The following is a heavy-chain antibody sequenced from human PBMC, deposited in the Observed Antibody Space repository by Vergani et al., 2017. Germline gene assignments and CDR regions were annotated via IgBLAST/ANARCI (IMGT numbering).Heavy chain of an antibody. Sequence: QVTLKESGPVLGQPTETLTLTCTVSGFSLSNARMGVSWIRQPPGKALECLAHIFSNDEKSYSTSLKSRLTISKDTSKSQVVLTMTNMDPVDTATYYCARSKDSSGWYPVSDYWGQGTLVTVSS. CDR3: ARSKDSSGWYPVSDY. CDR2: IFSNDEK. J-gene: IGHJ4*02. V-gene: IGHV2-26*01. D-gene: IGHD6-19*01. CDR1: GFSLSNARMG.